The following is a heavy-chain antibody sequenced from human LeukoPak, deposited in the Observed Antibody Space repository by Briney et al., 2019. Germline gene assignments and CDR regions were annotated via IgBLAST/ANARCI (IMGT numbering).Heavy chain of an antibody. Sequence: SVKVSCKASGGTFSSYAINWVRQAPGQGLAWMGRIIPIFGTANYAQKFQGRVTITRDESTSTAYMELSSLRSEDTAVYYCARGDGYGYNWFDPWGQGTLVTVSS. CDR3: ARGDGYGYNWFDP. D-gene: IGHD4-17*01. CDR2: IIPIFGTA. J-gene: IGHJ5*02. V-gene: IGHV1-69*05. CDR1: GGTFSSYA.